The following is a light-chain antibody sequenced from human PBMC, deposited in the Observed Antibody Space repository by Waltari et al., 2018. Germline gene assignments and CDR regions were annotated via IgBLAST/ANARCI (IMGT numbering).Light chain of an antibody. V-gene: IGKV3-20*01. CDR1: QRVTSSF. J-gene: IGKJ2*01. CDR2: GAS. CDR3: QQYGSSPGYT. Sequence: EIVLTQSPGTLSLSPGERATLSCRASQRVTSSFLAWYQQKPGQAPRPLIYGASSRATGIPDRFSGSGSGTDFTLTISTLEPEDFAVYFCQQYGSSPGYTFGQGTKLEIK.